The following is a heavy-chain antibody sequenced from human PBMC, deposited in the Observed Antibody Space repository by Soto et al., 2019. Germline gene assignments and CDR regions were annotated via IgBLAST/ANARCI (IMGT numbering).Heavy chain of an antibody. CDR2: INHSGST. V-gene: IGHV4-34*01. CDR3: ARAGFLWERPHPSFDY. D-gene: IGHD1-26*01. Sequence: SETLSLTCAVYGGSFSGYYWSWIRQPPGKGLEWIGEINHSGSTNYNPSLKSRVTISVDTSKNQFSLKLSSVTAADTAVYYCARAGFLWERPHPSFDYWGQGTLVTVSS. J-gene: IGHJ4*02. CDR1: GGSFSGYY.